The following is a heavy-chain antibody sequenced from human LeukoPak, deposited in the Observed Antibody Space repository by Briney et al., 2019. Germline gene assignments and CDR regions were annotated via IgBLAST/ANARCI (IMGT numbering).Heavy chain of an antibody. CDR2: INHSGST. V-gene: IGHV4-34*01. Sequence: SETLSLTCAVYGGSFSGYYWGWIRQPPGKGLEWIGEINHSGSTNYNPSLKSRVTISVDTSKNQFSLKLSSVTAADTAVYYCARDGDGYNYDYWGQGTLVTVSS. CDR3: ARDGDGYNYDY. CDR1: GGSFSGYY. D-gene: IGHD5-24*01. J-gene: IGHJ4*02.